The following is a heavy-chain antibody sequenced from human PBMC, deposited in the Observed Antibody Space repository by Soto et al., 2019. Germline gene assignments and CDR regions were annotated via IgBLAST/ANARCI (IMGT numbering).Heavy chain of an antibody. CDR3: ARVLDDYVWGSYRYIDY. Sequence: GGSLRLSCAASGFTFSSYWMSWVRQAPGKGLEWVANIKQDGSEKYYVDSVKGRFTISRDNAKNSLYLQMNSLRAEDTAVYYCARVLDDYVWGSYRYIDYWGQGTLVTVSS. CDR2: IKQDGSEK. D-gene: IGHD3-16*02. CDR1: GFTFSSYW. V-gene: IGHV3-7*01. J-gene: IGHJ4*02.